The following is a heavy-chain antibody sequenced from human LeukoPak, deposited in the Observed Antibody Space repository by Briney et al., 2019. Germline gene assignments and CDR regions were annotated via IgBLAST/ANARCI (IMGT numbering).Heavy chain of an antibody. CDR1: GFTFSSYS. V-gene: IGHV3-21*01. D-gene: IGHD2/OR15-2a*01. CDR2: ISSSSSYI. J-gene: IGHJ4*02. Sequence: GGSLRLSCAASGFTFSSYSMNWVRQAPGKGLEWVSSISSSSSYIYYADSVKGRFTISRDNAKNSLYLQMNSLRAEDTAVYYCARDYDVIIPPDYLGQGTLVTVSS. CDR3: ARDYDVIIPPDY.